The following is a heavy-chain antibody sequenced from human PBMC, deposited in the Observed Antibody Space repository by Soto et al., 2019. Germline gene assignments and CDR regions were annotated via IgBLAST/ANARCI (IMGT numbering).Heavy chain of an antibody. CDR2: MSPKSGDT. Sequence: ASVKVSCKGSGYTFTSNDINWVRQATGQGFEWMGWMSPKSGDTGYSQKFQGRVTMTRDTSRSTAYMELNSLRAEDTAVYYCAIAVAGTGNDYWGQGTLVTVSS. J-gene: IGHJ4*02. V-gene: IGHV1-8*01. CDR3: AIAVAGTGNDY. CDR1: GYTFTSND. D-gene: IGHD6-19*01.